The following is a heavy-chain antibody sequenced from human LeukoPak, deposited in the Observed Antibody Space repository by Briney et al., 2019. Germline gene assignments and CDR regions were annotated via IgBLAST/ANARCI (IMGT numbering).Heavy chain of an antibody. V-gene: IGHV3-30*18. CDR3: AKERQQLVRYYFDY. J-gene: IGHJ4*02. CDR1: GFTFSSYG. D-gene: IGHD6-13*01. Sequence: PGGSLRLSCAASGFTFSSYGMHWVRQAPGKGLEWVAVISYDGSNEYYADSVKGRFTISRDNSKNTLYLQMNSLRAEDTAVYYCAKERQQLVRYYFDYWGQGTLVTVSS. CDR2: ISYDGSNE.